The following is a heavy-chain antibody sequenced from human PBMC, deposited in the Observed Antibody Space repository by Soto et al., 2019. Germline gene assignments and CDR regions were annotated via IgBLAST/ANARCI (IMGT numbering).Heavy chain of an antibody. D-gene: IGHD3-22*01. J-gene: IGHJ4*02. CDR1: GGSINSYY. CDR2: IYYSGST. CDR3: ARAGDYYDNWPLFR. Sequence: SETLSLTCTVSGGSINSYYWSWIRQHPGKGLDWIGYIYYSGSTYYNPSLKSRVTISVDTSKNQFSLKLSSVTAADTAVYYCARAGDYYDNWPLFRWGQGTLVTVSS. V-gene: IGHV4-59*06.